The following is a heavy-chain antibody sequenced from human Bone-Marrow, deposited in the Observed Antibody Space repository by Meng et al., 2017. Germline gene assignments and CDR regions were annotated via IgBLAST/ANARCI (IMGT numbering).Heavy chain of an antibody. V-gene: IGHV4-59*01. J-gene: IGHJ6*02. D-gene: IGHD1-1*01. CDR3: ARARTTGYPYFDSDAVDV. CDR2: IYFSGMT. CDR1: GGSITSYF. Sequence: SETLSLTCTVSGGSITSYFWSWIRQPPGKGLEFIGYIYFSGMTNYNPSLKSRVTMSVDIPKNQVSLTLRSVSAADTALYYCARARTTGYPYFDSDAVDVWGLGTTVTVSS.